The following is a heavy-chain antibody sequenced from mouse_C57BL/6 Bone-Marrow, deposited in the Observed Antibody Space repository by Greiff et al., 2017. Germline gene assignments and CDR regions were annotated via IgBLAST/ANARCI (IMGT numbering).Heavy chain of an antibody. D-gene: IGHD1-1*01. CDR2: IDPSDSYT. CDR3: ARGITTVVDPLFDY. CDR1: GYTFTSYW. V-gene: IGHV1-50*01. J-gene: IGHJ2*01. Sequence: QVQLKQPGAELVKPGASVKLSCKASGYTFTSYWMQWVKQRPGQGLEWIGEIDPSDSYTNYNQKFKGKATLTVDTSSSTAYMQLSSLTSEDSAVYYCARGITTVVDPLFDYWGQGTTLPVSS.